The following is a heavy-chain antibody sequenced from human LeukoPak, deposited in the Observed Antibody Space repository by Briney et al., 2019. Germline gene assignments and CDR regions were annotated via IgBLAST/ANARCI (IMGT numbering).Heavy chain of an antibody. CDR3: ARGRVVVVVAATRQTVFDY. Sequence: PSETLSLTCAVYGGSFSGYYWSWIRQPPEKGLEWVGEINHSGSTNYNPSLKSRVTISVDTSKNQFSLNLSSVTAADTAVYYFARGRVVVVVAATRQTVFDYWGQGTLVTVSS. D-gene: IGHD2-15*01. CDR1: GGSFSGYY. J-gene: IGHJ4*02. V-gene: IGHV4-34*01. CDR2: INHSGST.